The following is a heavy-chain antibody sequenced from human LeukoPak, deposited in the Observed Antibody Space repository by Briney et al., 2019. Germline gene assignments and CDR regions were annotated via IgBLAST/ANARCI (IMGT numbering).Heavy chain of an antibody. CDR2: ISGYSDST. CDR1: DYTFSNYI. J-gene: IGHJ4*02. V-gene: IGHV1-18*01. CDR3: AKAGTIVGHY. Sequence: ASVKVSCKASDYTFSNYIITWVRQAAGQGLEWMGWISGYSDSTRYAQKFEGRVTMTTDTSTSTAYMELRSLRAEDTSVYYCAKAGTIVGHYWGQGTLVTVSS. D-gene: IGHD1-26*01.